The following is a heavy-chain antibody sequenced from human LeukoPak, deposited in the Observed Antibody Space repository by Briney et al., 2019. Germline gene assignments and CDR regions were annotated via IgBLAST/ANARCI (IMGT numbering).Heavy chain of an antibody. CDR2: IHSSGHT. D-gene: IGHD7-27*01. CDR1: GGSVSSGSYY. CDR3: ARLGKEVTYRAYYLDY. J-gene: IGHJ4*02. Sequence: SETLSLTCTVSGGSVSSGSYYWSWIRQPPGKGLEYIGFIHSSGHTNYNPSLKSRVTISIDTSNNQLSLTLSSVTAADTAVYYCARLGKEVTYRAYYLDYWGQGTLVTVSS. V-gene: IGHV4-61*01.